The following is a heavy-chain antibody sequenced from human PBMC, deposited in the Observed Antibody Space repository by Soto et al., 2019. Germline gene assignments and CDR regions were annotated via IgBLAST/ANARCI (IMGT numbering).Heavy chain of an antibody. CDR1: GFFISSGNY. CDR2: IFHGGNT. Sequence: LSLTCAVSGFFISSGNYWGWIRKPAGNGLECTVSIFHGGNTYYNPSLKSRVTISVDMSKNQFSLKLNSVTAADTAVYYCARARWYDAFDVWGQGTVVTVSS. CDR3: ARARWYDAFDV. D-gene: IGHD2-15*01. J-gene: IGHJ3*01. V-gene: IGHV4-38-2*01.